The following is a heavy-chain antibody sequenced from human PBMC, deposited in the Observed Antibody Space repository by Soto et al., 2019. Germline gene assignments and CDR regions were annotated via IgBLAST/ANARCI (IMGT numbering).Heavy chain of an antibody. CDR2: ISAHNGNT. J-gene: IGHJ4*02. CDR3: ARGRYGDY. V-gene: IGHV1-18*01. Sequence: QVHLVQSGAEVKKPGASVKVSCKASGYTFTSYGITWVRQAPGQGLEWMGWISAHNGNTDYAQKLQGRVIVTRDTSTSTAYMELRSLISDDTVVYYCARGRYGDYWGQGDLVTVSS. D-gene: IGHD1-1*01. CDR1: GYTFTSYG.